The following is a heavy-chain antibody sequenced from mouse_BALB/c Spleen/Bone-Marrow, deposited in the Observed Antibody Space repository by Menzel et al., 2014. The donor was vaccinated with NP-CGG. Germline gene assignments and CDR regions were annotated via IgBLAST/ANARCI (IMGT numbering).Heavy chain of an antibody. D-gene: IGHD2-4*01. CDR2: ISSGGHDT. J-gene: IGHJ2*01. CDR1: GFSFSSYS. CDR3: SKDGGYDYSYYFDY. Sequence: EVKLVESGGGLVKPGGSLKLSCAASGFSFSSYSMSWVRQTPEKRLEWVATISSGGHDTDYPDSVKGRFTISRDNAKNTLYLQMSSLKSEDTAMYYCSKDGGYDYSYYFDYWGQGTTLTVSS. V-gene: IGHV5-6-4*01.